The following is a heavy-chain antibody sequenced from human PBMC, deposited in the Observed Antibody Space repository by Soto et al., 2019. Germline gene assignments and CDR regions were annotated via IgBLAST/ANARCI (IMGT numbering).Heavy chain of an antibody. J-gene: IGHJ4*02. Sequence: GSLRLSCAASGFSFSTYAMTWVRQAPGKGLEWVSTISSSGAFTYHADSVRGRLTISRDNSKNTVYLQMNSLRAEDTAVYYCVKHQVSLVRGISPFVYWGQGALVTVSS. CDR3: VKHQVSLVRGISPFVY. V-gene: IGHV3-23*01. CDR2: ISSSGAFT. CDR1: GFSFSTYA. D-gene: IGHD3-10*01.